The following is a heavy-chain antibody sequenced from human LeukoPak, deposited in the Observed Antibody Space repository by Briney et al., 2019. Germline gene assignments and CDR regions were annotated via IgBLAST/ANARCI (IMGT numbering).Heavy chain of an antibody. J-gene: IGHJ4*02. CDR3: ARDGSSSGWYYFDY. Sequence: ASVKVSCKASGYTFTSYYMHWVRQAPGQGLEWMGWISAYNGNTNYAQKLQGRVTMTTDTSTSTAYMELRSLRSDDTAVYYCARDGSSSGWYYFDYWGQGTLVTVSS. D-gene: IGHD6-19*01. CDR1: GYTFTSYY. V-gene: IGHV1-18*04. CDR2: ISAYNGNT.